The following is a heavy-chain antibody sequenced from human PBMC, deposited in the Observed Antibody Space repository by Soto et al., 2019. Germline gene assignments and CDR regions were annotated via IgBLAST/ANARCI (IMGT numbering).Heavy chain of an antibody. Sequence: PGGSLRLSCAASGFTFSSYAMSWVRQAPGKGLEWVSAISGSGGSTYYADSVKGRFTISRDNSKNTLYLQMNSLRAEDTAVYYCANHYYDSSGYFPGKYYFDYWGQGTLITVSS. CDR1: GFTFSSYA. CDR2: ISGSGGST. D-gene: IGHD3-22*01. V-gene: IGHV3-23*01. J-gene: IGHJ4*02. CDR3: ANHYYDSSGYFPGKYYFDY.